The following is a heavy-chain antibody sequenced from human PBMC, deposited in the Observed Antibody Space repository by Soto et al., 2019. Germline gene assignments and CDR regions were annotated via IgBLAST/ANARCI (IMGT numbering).Heavy chain of an antibody. V-gene: IGHV3-66*01. D-gene: IGHD3-16*02. CDR3: ARDLYPGLDY. Sequence: EVQLVESGGGLVQSGGSLRLSCAASGFTVGSNYMSWVRQAPGKGLEWVSVIYSSGSTNYADSVKGRFTISRDNSKNTLYLQMNSLRAEDTAVYYCARDLYPGLDYWGQGTLVTVSS. CDR2: IYSSGST. CDR1: GFTVGSNY. J-gene: IGHJ4*02.